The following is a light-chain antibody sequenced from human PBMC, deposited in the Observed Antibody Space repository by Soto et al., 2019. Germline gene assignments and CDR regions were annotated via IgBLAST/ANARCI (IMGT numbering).Light chain of an antibody. CDR2: GAS. CDR3: QQYGSSPPRT. Sequence: EIVLKQSPGTLPLSPGERATLSCRASQSVSSSYLAWYQPKPGQAPRLXXYGASSRANGIPDRFSGSGSGTDLTLTISRLEPEDFAVYYCQQYGSSPPRTFGQGTKVDI. V-gene: IGKV3-20*01. CDR1: QSVSSSY. J-gene: IGKJ1*01.